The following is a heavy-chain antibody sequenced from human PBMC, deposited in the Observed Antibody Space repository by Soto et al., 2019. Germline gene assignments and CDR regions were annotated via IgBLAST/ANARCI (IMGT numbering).Heavy chain of an antibody. D-gene: IGHD5-18*01. CDR3: VRDFEGSYGYGPFEY. J-gene: IGHJ4*02. V-gene: IGHV3-7*03. CDR2: IKQDGSEK. CDR1: GFTFSRYW. Sequence: GGSLRRYCGASGFTFSRYWMSWVRQAPRKGLEWVANIKQDGSEKYYVESVKGRFTISRDSAKNSVYLQMNSLRAEDTAVYYCVRDFEGSYGYGPFEYWGQGTLVTVSS.